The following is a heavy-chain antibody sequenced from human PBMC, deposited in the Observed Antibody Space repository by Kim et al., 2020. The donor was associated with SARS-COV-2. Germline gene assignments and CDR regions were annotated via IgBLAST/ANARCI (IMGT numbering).Heavy chain of an antibody. CDR3: ARAGGYSSSWYVY. CDR1: GGSFSGYY. J-gene: IGHJ4*02. D-gene: IGHD6-13*01. Sequence: SETLSLTCAVYGGSFSGYYWSWIRQPPGKGLEWIEEIIHSGSTNYNPSLKSRVTISLDTSKNQFSLKLTSVTAADTAVYFCARAGGYSSSWYVYWGQGTLVTVSS. V-gene: IGHV4-34*12. CDR2: IIHSGST.